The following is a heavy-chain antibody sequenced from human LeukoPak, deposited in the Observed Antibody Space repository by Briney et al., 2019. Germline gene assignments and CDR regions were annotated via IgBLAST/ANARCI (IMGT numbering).Heavy chain of an antibody. Sequence: GGSLRLSCAASGFTFSCYAMSWVRQAPGKGLKWVSALSSSGGDTFYADSVKGRFTISRDNAKNSLYLQMSNLRAEDTAVYFCARGGGLDVWGQGATVTVSS. D-gene: IGHD3-16*01. CDR2: LSSSGGDT. J-gene: IGHJ6*02. V-gene: IGHV3-23*01. CDR3: ARGGGLDV. CDR1: GFTFSCYA.